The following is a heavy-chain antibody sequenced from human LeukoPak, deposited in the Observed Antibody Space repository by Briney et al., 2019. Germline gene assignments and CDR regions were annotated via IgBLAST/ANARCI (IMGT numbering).Heavy chain of an antibody. J-gene: IGHJ3*02. CDR3: ARDRSITIFGVATKDAFDI. V-gene: IGHV3-7*01. CDR1: GFTFSSYA. D-gene: IGHD3-3*01. Sequence: PGGSLRLSCAASGFTFSSYAMSWVRQAPGKGLEWVANIKKDGGEKYYVDSVKGRFTISRDNAKNSLYLQMNSLRAEDTAVYYCARDRSITIFGVATKDAFDIWGQGTMVTVSS. CDR2: IKKDGGEK.